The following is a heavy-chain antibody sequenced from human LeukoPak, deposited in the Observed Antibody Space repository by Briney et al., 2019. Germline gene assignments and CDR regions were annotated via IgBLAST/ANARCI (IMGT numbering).Heavy chain of an antibody. V-gene: IGHV3-30*18. D-gene: IGHD3-9*01. J-gene: IGHJ3*02. CDR3: ANLHDILTDDAFDI. CDR1: GFTFSSYG. Sequence: PGRSLRLSCAGSGFTFSSYGMHWVRQAPGKELEWVAVISYDGSNKYYAGSVKGRFTIFRDNSKNTLYLQMNSLRAEDTAVYYCANLHDILTDDAFDIWGPGTMVTVSS. CDR2: ISYDGSNK.